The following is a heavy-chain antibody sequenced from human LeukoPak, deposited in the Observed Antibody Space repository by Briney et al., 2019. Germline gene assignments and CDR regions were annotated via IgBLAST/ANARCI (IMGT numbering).Heavy chain of an antibody. J-gene: IGHJ4*02. V-gene: IGHV3-7*01. CDR2: IKQDGSEK. D-gene: IGHD3-10*01. CDR1: GFTFSSYW. Sequence: GGSLRLSCAASGFTFSSYWMSWVRQAPGKGLEWVANIKQDGSEKYYVDSVKGRFTISRDNAKNSLYLQMNSLRAEDTAVYYCAREERTMVRGVIIPDFDYWGQGTLVTVSS. CDR3: AREERTMVRGVIIPDFDY.